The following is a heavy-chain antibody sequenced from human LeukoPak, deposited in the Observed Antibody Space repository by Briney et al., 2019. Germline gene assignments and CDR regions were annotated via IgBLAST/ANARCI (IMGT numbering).Heavy chain of an antibody. CDR3: ASGYTSTWYLVLAY. CDR1: GDSISTSNYY. V-gene: IGHV4-39*07. J-gene: IGHJ1*01. D-gene: IGHD6-13*01. CDR2: IYYSGIT. Sequence: PSETPSLTCTVSGDSISTSNYYWAWIRQPPGKGLEWIGSIYYSGITYYNASLKSRVTTSLDTSKNQLSLKVNSVTAADTAVYYCASGYTSTWYLVLAYWGQGTLVTVSS.